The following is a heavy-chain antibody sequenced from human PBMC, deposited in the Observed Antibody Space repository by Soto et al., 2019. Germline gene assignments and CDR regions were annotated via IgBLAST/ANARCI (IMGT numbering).Heavy chain of an antibody. Sequence: SETLSLTCTVSGGSISSSSYYWGWIRQPPGKGLEWIGSIYYSGSTYYNPSLKSRVTISVDTSKNQFSLKLSSVTAADTAVYYCARRGRWAVAGIDYWGQGTLVTVSS. CDR2: IYYSGST. V-gene: IGHV4-39*01. CDR1: GGSISSSSYY. J-gene: IGHJ4*02. D-gene: IGHD6-19*01. CDR3: ARRGRWAVAGIDY.